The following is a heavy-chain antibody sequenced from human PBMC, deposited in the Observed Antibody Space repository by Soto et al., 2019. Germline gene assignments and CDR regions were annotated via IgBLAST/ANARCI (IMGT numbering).Heavy chain of an antibody. CDR1: GFTFDDYT. CDR3: ARDGSGMNWYFDL. CDR2: ISWDGGST. Sequence: EVQLVESGGVVVQPGGSLRLSCAASGFTFDDYTMHWVRQAPGKGLEWVSLISWDGGSTYYADSVKGRFTISRDNSKNSLYLQMNSLRSDDTALYICARDGSGMNWYFDLWGRGTLVTVSS. J-gene: IGHJ2*01. D-gene: IGHD3-10*01. V-gene: IGHV3-43*01.